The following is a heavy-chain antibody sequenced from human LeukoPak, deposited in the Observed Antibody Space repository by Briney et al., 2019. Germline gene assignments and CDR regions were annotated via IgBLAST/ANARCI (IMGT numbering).Heavy chain of an antibody. CDR1: GFTFSSYA. CDR2: ISYDGSNK. V-gene: IGHV3-30*04. J-gene: IGHJ4*02. CDR3: ARGSYDSSGLLRWEFDY. D-gene: IGHD3-22*01. Sequence: GRSLRLSCAASGFTFSSYAMHWVRQAPGKGLEWVAVISYDGSNKYYADSVKGRFTISRDNSKNTLYLQMNSLRAEDTAVYYCARGSYDSSGLLRWEFDYWGQGTLVTVSS.